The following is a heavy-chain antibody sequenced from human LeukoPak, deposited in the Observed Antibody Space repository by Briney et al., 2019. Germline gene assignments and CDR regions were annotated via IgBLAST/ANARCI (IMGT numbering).Heavy chain of an antibody. D-gene: IGHD3-10*01. Sequence: GASVKVSCKASGYTFTSYGISWVRQAPGQGLEWMGWISAYNGNTNYAQKLQGRVTMTTDTSTSTAYMELRSLRSDDTAVYYCARVPQTKYGSGTFLPWFDRWGQGTLVTVSS. CDR3: ARVPQTKYGSGTFLPWFDR. J-gene: IGHJ5*02. CDR1: GYTFTSYG. V-gene: IGHV1-18*01. CDR2: ISAYNGNT.